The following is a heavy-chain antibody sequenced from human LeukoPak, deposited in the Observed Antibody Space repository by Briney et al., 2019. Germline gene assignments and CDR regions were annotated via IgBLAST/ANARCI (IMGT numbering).Heavy chain of an antibody. CDR3: AKDQKTDRSGQDY. D-gene: IGHD3-3*01. V-gene: IGHV3-30*18. J-gene: IGHJ4*02. Sequence: GRSLRLPCAASGFTFSSYGMHWVRQAPGKGLEWVAVISYDGSNKYYADSVKGRFTISRDNSKNTLYLQMNSLRAEDTAVYYCAKDQKTDRSGQDYWGQGTLVTVSS. CDR2: ISYDGSNK. CDR1: GFTFSSYG.